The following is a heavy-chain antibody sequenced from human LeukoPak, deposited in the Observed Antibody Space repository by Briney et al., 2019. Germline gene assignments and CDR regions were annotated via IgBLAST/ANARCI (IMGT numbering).Heavy chain of an antibody. V-gene: IGHV4-59*01. D-gene: IGHD3-22*01. J-gene: IGHJ4*02. CDR3: ARGQLYYDSTGYYY. CDR2: VYSSGST. Sequence: TSETLSLTCIVSGGSISNYYWSWVRQPPGKGLEWIGYVYSSGSTNYNPSLKGRVTISVDTSKNQFSLRLSSVTAADTAVYYCARGQLYYDSTGYYYWGQGTLVTVSS. CDR1: GGSISNYY.